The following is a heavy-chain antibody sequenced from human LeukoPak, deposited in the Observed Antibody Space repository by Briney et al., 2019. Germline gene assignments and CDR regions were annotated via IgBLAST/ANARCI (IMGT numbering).Heavy chain of an antibody. CDR3: ARDLWELNYYFGY. D-gene: IGHD1-26*01. V-gene: IGHV3-21*01. Sequence: GGSLRLSCAASGFTFSSYSMNWVRQAPGKGLEWVSSISSSSSYIYYADSVKGRFTISRDNAMNSLYLQMNSLRAEDTAVYYCARDLWELNYYFGYWGQGTLVTVSS. CDR1: GFTFSSYS. J-gene: IGHJ4*02. CDR2: ISSSSSYI.